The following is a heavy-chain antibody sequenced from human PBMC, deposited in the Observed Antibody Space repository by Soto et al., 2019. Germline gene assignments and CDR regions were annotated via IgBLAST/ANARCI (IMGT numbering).Heavy chain of an antibody. J-gene: IGHJ4*02. CDR3: ARATSAVTGAFDY. CDR2: IYHSGST. D-gene: IGHD3-10*01. Sequence: SETLSLTCAVSGGSISSGGYSWSWIRQAPGKGLEWIGYIYHSGSTYYNPSLKSRVTISVDRSKNQFSLNLNSVTAADTAVYYCARATSAVTGAFDYWGQGTLVTVS. V-gene: IGHV4-30-2*01. CDR1: GGSISSGGYS.